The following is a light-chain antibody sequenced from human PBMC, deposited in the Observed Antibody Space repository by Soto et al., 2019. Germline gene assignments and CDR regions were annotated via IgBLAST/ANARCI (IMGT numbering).Light chain of an antibody. CDR2: AAS. J-gene: IGKJ3*01. V-gene: IGKV1-39*01. CDR1: QRISSY. Sequence: DIQMTQSPSSLSASVGDRGTITCRASQRISSYLNWYQQQPGKAPKLLIYAASSLQSGVPSRFSGSGSGSHFTLTISSLQPEDFATYYCQQSYSTLTFGPGTKVDIK. CDR3: QQSYSTLT.